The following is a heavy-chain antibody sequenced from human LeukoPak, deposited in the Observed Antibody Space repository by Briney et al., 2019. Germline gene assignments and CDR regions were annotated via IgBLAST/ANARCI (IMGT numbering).Heavy chain of an antibody. V-gene: IGHV3-23*01. CDR2: ISGSGGST. CDR3: AKAWEPSYYYYYMDV. Sequence: GGSLRLSCAASGFTFSSYGMSWVRQAPGKGLEWVSAISGSGGSTYYADSVKGRFTISRDNSKNTLYLQMNSLRAEDTAVYYCAKAWEPSYYYYYMDVWGKGTTVTVSS. CDR1: GFTFSSYG. J-gene: IGHJ6*03. D-gene: IGHD1-26*01.